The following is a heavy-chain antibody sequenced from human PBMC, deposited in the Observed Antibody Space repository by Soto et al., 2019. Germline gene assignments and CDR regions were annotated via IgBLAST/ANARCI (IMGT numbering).Heavy chain of an antibody. D-gene: IGHD1-1*01. V-gene: IGHV4-30-4*01. Sequence: QVQLQESGPGLVKPSQTLSLTCTVSGASVSSGDYYWSCIRQPPGKGLEWIGYIYSSGGSCYNPSLKGRLTISIDTSKNQFSLKLNSVTVADTAIYYCVGTGTTDDYWGRGTLVTVSS. CDR1: GASVSSGDYY. CDR2: IYSSGGS. J-gene: IGHJ4*02. CDR3: VGTGTTDDY.